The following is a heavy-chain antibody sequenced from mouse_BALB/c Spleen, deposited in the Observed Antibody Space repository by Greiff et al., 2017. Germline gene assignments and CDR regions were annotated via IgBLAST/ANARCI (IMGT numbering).Heavy chain of an antibody. CDR1: GFNIKDYY. Sequence: EVQLQQSGAELVRPGALVKLSCKASGFNIKDYYMHWVKQRPEQGLEWIGWIDPENGNTIYDPKFQGKASITADTSSNTAYLQLSSLTSEDTAVYYCARYGSSYEGFAYWGQGTLVTVSA. V-gene: IGHV14-1*02. J-gene: IGHJ3*01. D-gene: IGHD1-1*01. CDR3: ARYGSSYEGFAY. CDR2: IDPENGNT.